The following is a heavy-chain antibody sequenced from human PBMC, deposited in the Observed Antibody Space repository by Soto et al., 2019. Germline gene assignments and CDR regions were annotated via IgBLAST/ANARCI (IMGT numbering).Heavy chain of an antibody. CDR3: ARGYPRSILSASLTTSYWFDS. CDR1: GESLRGYY. Sequence: QVQLQQWGTGLLKPSETLSLHCAVYGESLRGYYWSWIRQTPAMGLEWIGEINHRGTTNHDSSLMSRGIISIDTSKNQGSLRLNYVTAADTAVYYCARGYPRSILSASLTTSYWFDSWGQGTLVTVSS. D-gene: IGHD2-21*01. CDR2: INHRGTT. V-gene: IGHV4-34*01. J-gene: IGHJ5*01.